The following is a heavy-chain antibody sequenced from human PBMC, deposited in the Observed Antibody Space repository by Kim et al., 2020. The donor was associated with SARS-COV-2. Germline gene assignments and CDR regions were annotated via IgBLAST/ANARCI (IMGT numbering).Heavy chain of an antibody. V-gene: IGHV1-2*02. Sequence: ASVKVSCKASGYTFTGYYMHWVRQAPGQGLEWMGWINPNSGGTNYAQKFQGRVTMTRDTSISTAYMELSRLRSDDTAVYYCAREIIPAAADYYYGMDVWGQGTTVTVSS. D-gene: IGHD2-2*01. CDR2: INPNSGGT. J-gene: IGHJ6*02. CDR3: AREIIPAAADYYYGMDV. CDR1: GYTFTGYY.